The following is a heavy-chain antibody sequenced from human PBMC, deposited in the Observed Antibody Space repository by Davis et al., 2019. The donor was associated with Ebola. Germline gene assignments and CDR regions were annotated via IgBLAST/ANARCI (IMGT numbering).Heavy chain of an antibody. Sequence: SETLSLTCAVYGGSLRGYYWSWIRQSPGKGLEWMGEINHIGRTNYNPSLKSRVTMSGDTSKNHFSLNVSSVTAADTAVYYCARRSFWSGYRDTNWFDPWGQGTLVSVSS. CDR1: GGSLRGYY. D-gene: IGHD3-3*01. V-gene: IGHV4-34*01. CDR2: INHIGRT. J-gene: IGHJ5*02. CDR3: ARRSFWSGYRDTNWFDP.